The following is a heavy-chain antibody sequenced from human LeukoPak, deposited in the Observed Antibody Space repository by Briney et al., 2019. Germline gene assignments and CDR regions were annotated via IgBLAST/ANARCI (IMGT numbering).Heavy chain of an antibody. CDR1: GGSISSYY. V-gene: IGHV4-59*01. D-gene: IGHD3-10*01. Sequence: SETLSLTCTVSGGSISSYYWSWIRQPPGKGLEWMGYIYYSGSTNYNPSLKSRVTISVDTSKNQFSLKLSSVTAADTAVYYCARDLGFGELLPNYWGQGTLVTVSS. J-gene: IGHJ4*02. CDR2: IYYSGST. CDR3: ARDLGFGELLPNY.